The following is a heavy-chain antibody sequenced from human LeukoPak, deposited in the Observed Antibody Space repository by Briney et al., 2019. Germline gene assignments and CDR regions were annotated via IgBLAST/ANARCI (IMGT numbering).Heavy chain of an antibody. D-gene: IGHD6-13*01. V-gene: IGHV3-23*01. J-gene: IGHJ4*02. CDR3: AIWDRAAAGTDY. CDR1: GFTFSSYS. Sequence: GGSLRLSCAASGFTFSSYSMNWVRQAPGKGLEWVSGISESGDGTYYADSVKGRFTISRDNSKNTVFLQMNSLRAEDTAVYYCAIWDRAAAGTDYWGQGTLVTVSS. CDR2: ISESGDGT.